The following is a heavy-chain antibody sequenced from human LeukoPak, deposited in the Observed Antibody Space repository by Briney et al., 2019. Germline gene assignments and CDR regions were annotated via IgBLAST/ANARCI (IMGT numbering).Heavy chain of an antibody. V-gene: IGHV1-69*13. Sequence: SVKVSCKASGGTFSSYAISWVRQAPGQGLEWMGGIIPIFGTANYAQKFQGRVTITADESTSTAYLELSSLRSEDTAVYYCASPYDFWSGYERMGYYYYYYMDVWGKGTTVTVSS. CDR2: IIPIFGTA. J-gene: IGHJ6*03. D-gene: IGHD3-3*01. CDR1: GGTFSSYA. CDR3: ASPYDFWSGYERMGYYYYYYMDV.